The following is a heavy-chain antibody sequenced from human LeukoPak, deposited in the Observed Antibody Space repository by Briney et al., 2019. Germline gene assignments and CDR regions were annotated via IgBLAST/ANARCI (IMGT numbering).Heavy chain of an antibody. D-gene: IGHD2-15*01. J-gene: IGHJ5*02. CDR3: ARDPDCSGGSCYSGNNWFDP. CDR1: GFTFSSYA. CDR2: ISYDGSNK. V-gene: IGHV3-30-3*01. Sequence: SGGSLRLSCAASGFTFSSYAMHWVRQAPGKGLEWVAAISYDGSNKYYADSVKGRFTISRDNSKNTLYLQMNSLRAEDTAVYYCARDPDCSGGSCYSGNNWFDPWGQGTLVTVSS.